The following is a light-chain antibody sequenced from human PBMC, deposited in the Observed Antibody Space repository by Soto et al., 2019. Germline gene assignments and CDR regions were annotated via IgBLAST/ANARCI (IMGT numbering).Light chain of an antibody. V-gene: IGKV1-5*03. CDR2: QAS. CDR1: QSINSW. CDR3: EDYSSSSGLT. Sequence: DIQMTQSPSTLSASVGDRVTITCRASQSINSWLAWYQQKPGKAPKLLIFQASSLKSGVPSRFSGSGSATEYTLTISSLQPDDFATYYCEDYSSSSGLTFGGGTKVDIK. J-gene: IGKJ4*01.